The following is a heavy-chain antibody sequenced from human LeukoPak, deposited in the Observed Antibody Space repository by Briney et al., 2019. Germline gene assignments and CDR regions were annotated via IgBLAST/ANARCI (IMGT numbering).Heavy chain of an antibody. Sequence: GASLRLSCAASAFTLNSYAMTWVRHAPGKGLEGVSNISDRGASSFYADSVKGRLTISRDNSKNTMYLQMNSLRAEDTAVYYCAKTLGYCSSASCYTGQINDYYYYGMDVWGQGTTVTVSS. V-gene: IGHV3-23*01. CDR3: AKTLGYCSSASCYTGQINDYYYYGMDV. D-gene: IGHD2-2*02. CDR1: AFTLNSYA. J-gene: IGHJ6*02. CDR2: ISDRGASS.